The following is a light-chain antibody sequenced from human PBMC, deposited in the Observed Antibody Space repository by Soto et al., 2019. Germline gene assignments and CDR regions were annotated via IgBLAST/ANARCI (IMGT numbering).Light chain of an antibody. J-gene: IGKJ3*01. V-gene: IGKV3D-15*01. CDR1: QSVSSN. Sequence: EIVRTQCAPTLSVSPWERATPSCRASQSVSSNLAWYQQKPGQAPRLLIYGASTRDVGIPDRFSGSGSGTDFTLTITRLEPEDFAVYYCQQYDGSLFTFGPGTKVDIK. CDR3: QQYDGSLFT. CDR2: GAS.